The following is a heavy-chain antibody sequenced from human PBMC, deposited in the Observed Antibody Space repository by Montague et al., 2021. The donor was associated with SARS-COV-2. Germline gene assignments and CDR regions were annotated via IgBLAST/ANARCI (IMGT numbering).Heavy chain of an antibody. CDR2: IYYSGST. J-gene: IGHJ3*02. CDR3: ATYYYLVTDYYIDAFDI. V-gene: IGHV4-39*01. Sequence: SETLSLTCTVSGGSISSSSYYWGWIRQPPGKGLEWIGSIYYSGSTYYNPSLKSRVTISVDTSKNQFSLKLSSVTAADTAVYYCATYYYLVTDYYIDAFDIWGQGTMVTVSS. D-gene: IGHD3-9*01. CDR1: GGSISSSSYY.